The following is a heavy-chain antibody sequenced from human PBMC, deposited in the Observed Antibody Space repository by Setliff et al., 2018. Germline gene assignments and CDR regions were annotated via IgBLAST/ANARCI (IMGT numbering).Heavy chain of an antibody. CDR1: GYTFTRYG. V-gene: IGHV1-18*01. Sequence: ASVKVSCKASGYTFTRYGISWVRQAPGKGFEWMGWIGPYNGNTYYAQKFQGRVAITTDTSTSTAYMELRSLRSDDTAVYYCAKGGNITRETYYYYGMDVWGQGTTVTVS. CDR3: AKGGNITRETYYYYGMDV. J-gene: IGHJ6*02. D-gene: IGHD1-20*01. CDR2: IGPYNGNT.